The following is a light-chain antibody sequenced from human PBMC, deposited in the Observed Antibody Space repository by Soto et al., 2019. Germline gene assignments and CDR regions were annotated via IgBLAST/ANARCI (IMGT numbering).Light chain of an antibody. CDR3: QQYAGSPWT. V-gene: IGKV3-20*01. Sequence: ETVLTQSPGTLSLSPGERATLSCRASQTIRSNYLAWYRQTPSQAPRLLIYGASNRATGIADRFSGSGSGTDFTLIISRLEPEDFALYYCQQYAGSPWTFGQGTKVEIK. CDR1: QTIRSNY. CDR2: GAS. J-gene: IGKJ1*01.